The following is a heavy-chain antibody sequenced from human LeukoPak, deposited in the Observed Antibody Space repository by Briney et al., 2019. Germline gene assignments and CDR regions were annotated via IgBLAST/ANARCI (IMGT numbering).Heavy chain of an antibody. J-gene: IGHJ5*02. CDR1: GGSFSGYY. Sequence: KTSETLSLTCAVYGGSFSGYYWSWIRQPPGKGLEWIGYIFYLGSTYYNLSLKSRVTMSVDTSKNQFSLILRSVTAADTAVYYCARKYPDHWFDPWGQGTLVTVSS. V-gene: IGHV4-30-4*08. CDR2: IFYLGST. D-gene: IGHD6-6*01. CDR3: ARKYPDHWFDP.